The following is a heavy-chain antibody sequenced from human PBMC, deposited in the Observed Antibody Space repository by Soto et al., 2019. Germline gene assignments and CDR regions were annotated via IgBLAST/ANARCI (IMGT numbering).Heavy chain of an antibody. CDR3: AKGGRQWLVTSDFNY. Sequence: VQLVESGGGVVQPGRSLRLSCAASGFTFSDYAMHWVRQAPGKGLEWVAVVSHDGRNTHYADSVKGRFTISRDSSKNTFSLKMTSLRAEDTDVYYCAKGGRQWLVTSDFNYWGQGALVTVSS. D-gene: IGHD6-19*01. V-gene: IGHV3-30*18. J-gene: IGHJ4*02. CDR2: VSHDGRNT. CDR1: GFTFSDYA.